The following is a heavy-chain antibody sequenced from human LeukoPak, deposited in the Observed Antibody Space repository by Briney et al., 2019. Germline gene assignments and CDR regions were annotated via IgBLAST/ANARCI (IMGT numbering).Heavy chain of an antibody. CDR2: IWYDGSNK. Sequence: QPGGSLRLSCAASGFTFSSYGMHWVRQAPGKGLEWVAVIWYDGSNKYYADSVKGRFTISRDNSKNTLYLQMNSLRAEDTAVYYCARGYGVDGYDTEEKFDYWGQGTLVTVSS. V-gene: IGHV3-33*01. CDR3: ARGYGVDGYDTEEKFDY. CDR1: GFTFSSYG. D-gene: IGHD5-12*01. J-gene: IGHJ4*02.